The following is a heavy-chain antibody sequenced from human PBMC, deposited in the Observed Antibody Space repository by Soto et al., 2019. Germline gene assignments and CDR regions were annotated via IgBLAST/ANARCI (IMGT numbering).Heavy chain of an antibody. CDR2: IWDDGSNK. V-gene: IGHV3-33*01. CDR1: GFTFSSYG. Sequence: QVQLVESGGGVVQPGRSLRLSCAASGFTFSSYGMHWVRQAPGKWLEWVAVIWDDGSNKYYADSVKGRFTISRDNSKYPLYLQMNSLRAEDTAVYYCAREDSVADSEYFQHWGQGTLVTVSS. J-gene: IGHJ1*01. D-gene: IGHD2-21*01. CDR3: AREDSVADSEYFQH.